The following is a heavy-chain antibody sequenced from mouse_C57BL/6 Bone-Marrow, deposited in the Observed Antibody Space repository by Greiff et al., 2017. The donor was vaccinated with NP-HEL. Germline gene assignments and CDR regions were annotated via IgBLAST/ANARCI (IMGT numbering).Heavy chain of an antibody. CDR2: IDPSDSYT. Sequence: QVQLQQPGAELVRPGTSVKLSCKASGYTFTSYWMHWVKQRPGQGLEWIGVIDPSDSYTNYNQKFKGKATLTVDTSSITAYMQLISLTSEDSAVYYGARTPFGYGSFYWYFDVWGTGTTVTVSS. V-gene: IGHV1-59*01. J-gene: IGHJ1*03. CDR1: GYTFTSYW. D-gene: IGHD1-1*01. CDR3: ARTPFGYGSFYWYFDV.